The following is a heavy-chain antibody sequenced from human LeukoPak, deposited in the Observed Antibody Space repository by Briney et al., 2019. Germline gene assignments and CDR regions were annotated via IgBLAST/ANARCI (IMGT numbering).Heavy chain of an antibody. D-gene: IGHD1-20*01. J-gene: IGHJ4*02. CDR3: ARAGWIITSGIDY. V-gene: IGHV4-38-2*01. CDR2: IYHIGST. Sequence: ETLSLTCGVSGYSISRGYYWAWIRQPPGKGLEWIGTIYHIGSTYYNPSLESRVTISVDTSKNEFSLNLNSVTAADTAVYYCARAGWIITSGIDYWGQGALVTVSS. CDR1: GYSISRGYY.